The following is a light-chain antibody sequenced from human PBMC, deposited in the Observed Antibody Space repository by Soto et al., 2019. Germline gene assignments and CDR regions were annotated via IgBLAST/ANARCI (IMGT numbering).Light chain of an antibody. CDR2: GAS. CDR3: QHSGRSRT. J-gene: IGKJ1*01. Sequence: EIVLTQSPGTLSLSPGERATLSCRASQSVSSSFLGWYQQKPGQAPRLLIYGASSRATGIPDRFSGSGSGPDFTLTISRLEPEDFAVYYCQHSGRSRTFGQGTKVEIK. CDR1: QSVSSSF. V-gene: IGKV3-20*01.